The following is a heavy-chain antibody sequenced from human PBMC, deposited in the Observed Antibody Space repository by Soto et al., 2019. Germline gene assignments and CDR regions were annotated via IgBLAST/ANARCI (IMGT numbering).Heavy chain of an antibody. CDR1: GFSFSSYG. D-gene: IGHD2-21*02. J-gene: IGHJ6*02. V-gene: IGHV3-23*01. Sequence: GGSLRLSCVASGFSFSSYGMGWLRQAPGKGLEWVSTVSDSGGETYYADSVRGRFTISRDNPKNTVYLQMNSLRAEDTATYYCAKGRKYLGDGVDAWGQGTAVTVSS. CDR2: VSDSGGET. CDR3: AKGRKYLGDGVDA.